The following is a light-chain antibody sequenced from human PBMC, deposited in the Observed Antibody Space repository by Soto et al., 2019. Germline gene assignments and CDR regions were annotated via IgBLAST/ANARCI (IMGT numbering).Light chain of an antibody. V-gene: IGKV3-20*01. CDR3: QHYGRSRT. CDR2: AAS. J-gene: IGKJ1*01. Sequence: DIVLTQSPGTLSLSPGERATLSCRASQSVSSSYLAWYQQRPGQAPRLLIYAASSRATGIPDRFSGSGSGTDFSLTISRLEPEDFAVYYCQHYGRSRTFGQGTKVEIK. CDR1: QSVSSSY.